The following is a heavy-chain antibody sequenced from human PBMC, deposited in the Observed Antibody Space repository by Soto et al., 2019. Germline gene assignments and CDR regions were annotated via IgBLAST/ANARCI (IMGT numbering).Heavy chain of an antibody. CDR2: INHSGST. Sequence: SETLSLTCAVYGGSFSSYYWSWIRQPPGKGLEWIGVINHSGSTNYNPSLKSRVTISVDTSKNQFSLKLSSVTAADTAVYYCARDQAYDYTSPGDYYYYGMDVWGQGTTVTVSS. J-gene: IGHJ6*02. CDR1: GGSFSSYY. V-gene: IGHV4-34*09. D-gene: IGHD4-4*01. CDR3: ARDQAYDYTSPGDYYYYGMDV.